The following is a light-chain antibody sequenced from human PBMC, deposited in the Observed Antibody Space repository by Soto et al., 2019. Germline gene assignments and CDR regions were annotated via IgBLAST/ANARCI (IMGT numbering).Light chain of an antibody. CDR2: AAS. J-gene: IGKJ4*01. V-gene: IGKV1-12*01. Sequence: DIQMTQSTSSVSASIGDSVTITCRASQDVHYWLAWYQQKPGKAPKLLIYAASRLQTGVPSRFSGSGSGTHFTFTISSLQPEDFATYYCQQGDSFPLTFGGGTTVE. CDR3: QQGDSFPLT. CDR1: QDVHYW.